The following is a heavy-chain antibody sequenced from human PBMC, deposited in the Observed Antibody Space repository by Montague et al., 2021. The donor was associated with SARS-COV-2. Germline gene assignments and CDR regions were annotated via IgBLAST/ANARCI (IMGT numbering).Heavy chain of an antibody. D-gene: IGHD3-10*01. Sequence: PALVKPTQTLTLTCTFSGFSLSTSGVGVGWIRQPPGKALEWLALIYGDDDKRYSPSLKSRLTITKDTFKNQVVLTMTNMDPVDTATFYCAHSNGGSGSYLYFDYWGQGTLVTVSS. CDR2: IYGDDDK. J-gene: IGHJ4*02. CDR1: GFSLSTSGVG. CDR3: AHSNGGSGSYLYFDY. V-gene: IGHV2-5*02.